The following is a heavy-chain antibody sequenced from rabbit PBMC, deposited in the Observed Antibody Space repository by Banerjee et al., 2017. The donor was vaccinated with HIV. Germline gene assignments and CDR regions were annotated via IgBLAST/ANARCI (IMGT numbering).Heavy chain of an antibody. D-gene: IGHD4-1*01. CDR2: IYTGSSGTI. CDR1: GFTLSRYW. Sequence: QSLEESGGDLVKPGASLTLTCTASGFTLSRYWICWVRQAPGKGLEWIACIYTGSSGTIYYASGAKGRFTISKTSSTTVTLQMTSLTVADTATYFCARGSDSSGWGRYFNLWGPGTLVTVS. J-gene: IGHJ4*01. V-gene: IGHV1S40*01. CDR3: ARGSDSSGWGRYFNL.